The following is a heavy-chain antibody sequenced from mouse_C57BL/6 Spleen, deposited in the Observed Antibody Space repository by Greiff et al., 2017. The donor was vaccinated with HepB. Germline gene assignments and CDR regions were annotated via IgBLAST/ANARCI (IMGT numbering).Heavy chain of an antibody. Sequence: VKLMESGPGLVQPSQSLSITCTVSGFSFTSYGVHWVRQSPGKGLEWLGVIWRGGSTDYNAAFMSRLSITKDNSKSQVFFKMNSLQADDTAIYYCAKKGNPYAMDYWGQGTSVTVSS. CDR3: AKKGNPYAMDY. V-gene: IGHV2-5*01. J-gene: IGHJ4*01. D-gene: IGHD2-1*01. CDR1: GFSFTSYG. CDR2: IWRGGST.